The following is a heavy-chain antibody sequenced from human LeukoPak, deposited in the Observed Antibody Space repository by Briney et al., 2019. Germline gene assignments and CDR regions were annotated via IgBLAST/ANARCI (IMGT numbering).Heavy chain of an antibody. Sequence: SVKVSCKTSGGTFSSYAISWVRQAPGQGLEWMGRIIPIFGTANYAQRFQGRVTITTDESTSTAYMELSSLRSEDTAVYYCARVLNSYSGYDLSFGFWGQGTLVTVSS. J-gene: IGHJ4*02. V-gene: IGHV1-69*05. D-gene: IGHD5-12*01. CDR3: ARVLNSYSGYDLSFGF. CDR1: GGTFSSYA. CDR2: IIPIFGTA.